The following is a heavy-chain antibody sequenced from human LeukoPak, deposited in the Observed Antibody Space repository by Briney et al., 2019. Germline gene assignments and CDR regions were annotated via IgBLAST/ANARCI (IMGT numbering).Heavy chain of an antibody. J-gene: IGHJ4*02. CDR2: IWYDGSNK. CDR1: GFTFSSYG. V-gene: IGHV3-33*06. Sequence: GGSLRLSCAASGFTFSSYGIHWVRQAPGKGLEWVAVIWYDGSNKYYADSVKGRFTISRDNSKNTLYLQMNSLRAEDTAVYYCAKDSEAYCGGDCYPPFDYWGQGTLVTVSS. D-gene: IGHD2-21*02. CDR3: AKDSEAYCGGDCYPPFDY.